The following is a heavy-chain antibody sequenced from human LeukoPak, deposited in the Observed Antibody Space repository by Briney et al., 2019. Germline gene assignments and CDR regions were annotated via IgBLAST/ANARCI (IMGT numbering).Heavy chain of an antibody. CDR3: ARGNIVVVPAAIRSRGYYFDY. CDR2: INHSGST. J-gene: IGHJ4*02. Sequence: SETLSLTCAIYGGSFSGNYWSWIRQPPGKGLEWIGEINHSGSTNYNPSLKSRVTISVDTPKNQFSLKLSSVTAADTAVYYCARGNIVVVPAAIRSRGYYFDYWGQGTLVTVSS. V-gene: IGHV4-34*01. CDR1: GGSFSGNY. D-gene: IGHD2-2*02.